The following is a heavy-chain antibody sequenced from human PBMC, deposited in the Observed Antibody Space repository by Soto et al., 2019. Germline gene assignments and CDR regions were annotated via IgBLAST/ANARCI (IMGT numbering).Heavy chain of an antibody. CDR1: GYSFTSYW. Sequence: PGESLKISCKGSGYSFTSYWINWVRQMPGKGLEWMGIIYPGDSDTRYSPSFQGQVTISADKSIDTAYLQWRSLKASDIAVYYCARHHGSPGSYFGLDVWGQGTTVTVS. CDR2: IYPGDSDT. V-gene: IGHV5-51*01. D-gene: IGHD6-13*01. J-gene: IGHJ6*02. CDR3: ARHHGSPGSYFGLDV.